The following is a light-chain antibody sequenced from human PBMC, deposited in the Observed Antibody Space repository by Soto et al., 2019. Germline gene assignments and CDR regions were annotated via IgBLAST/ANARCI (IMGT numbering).Light chain of an antibody. Sequence: DIQMTQSPSFVSASVGVRVTITCRASQDISSWLVWYQQKPGKAPKLLIHATSGLQSGVPSRFSGSGSGTDFTLTISNLQSEDFATYHCQQANSFPLTFGGGTKVEIK. CDR3: QQANSFPLT. V-gene: IGKV1-12*01. CDR2: ATS. CDR1: QDISSW. J-gene: IGKJ4*01.